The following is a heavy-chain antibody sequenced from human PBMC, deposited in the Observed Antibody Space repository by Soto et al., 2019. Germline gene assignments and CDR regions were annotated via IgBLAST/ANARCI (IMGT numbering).Heavy chain of an antibody. CDR1: GGSISSGGYS. D-gene: IGHD3-10*01. J-gene: IGHJ5*02. CDR2: IYHSGST. Sequence: QLQLQGSGSGLVKPSQTLSLTCAVSGGSISSGGYSWSWIRQPPGKGLEWIGYIYHSGSTYYNPSLKSRVTISVDRSKNQFSLKLSSVTAADTAVYYCARGQGWFGELIGNWFDPWGQGTLVTVSS. V-gene: IGHV4-30-2*01. CDR3: ARGQGWFGELIGNWFDP.